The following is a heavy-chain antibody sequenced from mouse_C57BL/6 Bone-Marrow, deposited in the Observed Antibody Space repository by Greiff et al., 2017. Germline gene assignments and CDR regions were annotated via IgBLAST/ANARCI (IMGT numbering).Heavy chain of an antibody. CDR1: GYSITSGYY. D-gene: IGHD2-1*01. V-gene: IGHV3-6*01. CDR2: ISYDGSN. J-gene: IGHJ3*01. CDR3: AIYYDNFCAY. Sequence: EVKLQESGPGLVKPSQSLSLTCSVTGYSITSGYYWNWIRQFPGNKLEWMGYISYDGSNNFNPSLKNRISITRDTSKNQFFMKLNSLTTEDTATYYSAIYYDNFCAYWGQGTLVTVSA.